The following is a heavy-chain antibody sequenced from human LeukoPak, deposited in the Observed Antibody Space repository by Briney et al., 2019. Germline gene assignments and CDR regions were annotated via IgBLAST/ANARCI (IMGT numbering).Heavy chain of an antibody. V-gene: IGHV3-30*18. D-gene: IGHD1-26*01. CDR2: ISYDGSNK. CDR3: AKVVISGSYYFDY. CDR1: GFTFSNYG. Sequence: PGGPLRLSCAASGFTFSNYGMHWVRQAPGKGLEWVAVISYDGSNKYYADSVKGRFTISRDNSKNTLYLQMNSLRAEDTAVYYCAKVVISGSYYFDYWGQGTLVTVSS. J-gene: IGHJ4*02.